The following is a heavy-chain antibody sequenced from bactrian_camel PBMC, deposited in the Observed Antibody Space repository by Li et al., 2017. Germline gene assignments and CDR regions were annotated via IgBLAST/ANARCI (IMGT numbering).Heavy chain of an antibody. CDR1: RYTYKRNC. V-gene: IGHV3S1*01. CDR2: IGSDIGIT. Sequence: VQLVESGGGSVQAGGSLRLSCAAGRYTYKRNCMGWFRQAPGKEREGVASIGSDIGITYYTDSVKGRFTITKDNAKNILYLQMNNLTPEDSATYRCAASWDVTANAALSRMVSPEFGYWGEGTQVTVS. D-gene: IGHD3*01. J-gene: IGHJ6*01. CDR3: AASWDVTANAALSRMVSPEFGY.